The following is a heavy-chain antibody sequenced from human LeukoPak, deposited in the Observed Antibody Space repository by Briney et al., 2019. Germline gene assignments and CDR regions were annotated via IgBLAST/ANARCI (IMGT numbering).Heavy chain of an antibody. CDR3: ARQRPITMSPYYFDY. Sequence: SETLSLTCTVSGGSISSSSYYWGWIRQPPGKGLEWIGSIYYSGSTYYNPSLKSRVTISVDTSKNQFSLKLSSVTAADTAVYYCARQRPITMSPYYFDYWGQGTLVTVSS. J-gene: IGHJ4*02. D-gene: IGHD3-22*01. CDR2: IYYSGST. V-gene: IGHV4-39*01. CDR1: GGSISSSSYY.